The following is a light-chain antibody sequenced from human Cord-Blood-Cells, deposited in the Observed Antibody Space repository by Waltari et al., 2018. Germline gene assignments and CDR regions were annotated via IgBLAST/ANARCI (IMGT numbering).Light chain of an antibody. V-gene: IGLV3-19*01. Sequence: SSELTQDPAVSVALGKTVRITCQGDSLRSSYASWYQQKPGQAPVLFIYGKNSRPSGIPDRFSGSSSGNTASLTITGAQAEDEADYYCNSRDSSGNHWVFGGGTKLTVL. J-gene: IGLJ3*02. CDR1: SLRSSY. CDR3: NSRDSSGNHWV. CDR2: GKN.